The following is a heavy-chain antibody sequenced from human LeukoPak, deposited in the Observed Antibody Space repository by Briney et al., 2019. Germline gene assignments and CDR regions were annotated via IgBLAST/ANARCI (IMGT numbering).Heavy chain of an antibody. V-gene: IGHV3-30-3*01. CDR3: AKDDRDVVVPAAISDY. CDR1: GFTFCSYA. CDR2: ISYDGSNK. J-gene: IGHJ4*02. D-gene: IGHD2-2*01. Sequence: PGGSLRLSCAASGFTFCSYAMHWVRQAPGKGLEWVAVISYDGSNKYYADSVKGRFTISRDNSKNTLYLQMNSLRAEDTAVYYCAKDDRDVVVPAAISDYWGQGTLVTVSS.